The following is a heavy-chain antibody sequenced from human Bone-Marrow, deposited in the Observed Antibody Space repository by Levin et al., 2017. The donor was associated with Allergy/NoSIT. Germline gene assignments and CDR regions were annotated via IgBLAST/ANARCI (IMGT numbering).Heavy chain of an antibody. Sequence: GGSLRLSCAASGFTFSANDMTWVRQAPGKGLEWVSTISGSGDRTYSADSVRGRFTISRDNSNSTLYLQMNSLRAEDTAVYYCAKVGSRPYYNYNSRAGRGAFDIWGQGTMVTVSS. V-gene: IGHV3-23*01. D-gene: IGHD3-22*01. CDR2: ISGSGDRT. CDR1: GFTFSAND. CDR3: AKVGSRPYYNYNSRAGRGAFDI. J-gene: IGHJ3*02.